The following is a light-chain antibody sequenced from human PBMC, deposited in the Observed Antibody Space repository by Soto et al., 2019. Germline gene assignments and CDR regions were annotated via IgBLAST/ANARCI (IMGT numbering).Light chain of an antibody. CDR1: QSVKSN. CDR3: QQYGSSGT. V-gene: IGKV3-20*01. J-gene: IGKJ1*01. Sequence: EIVMKHSPATLSVSPGERATLSCRASQSVKSNSAWYQQKPGQAPRLLIYAASSRATGIPDRFSGSGSGTDFTLSISRLEPEDFAVYYCQQYGSSGTFGQGTKVDI. CDR2: AAS.